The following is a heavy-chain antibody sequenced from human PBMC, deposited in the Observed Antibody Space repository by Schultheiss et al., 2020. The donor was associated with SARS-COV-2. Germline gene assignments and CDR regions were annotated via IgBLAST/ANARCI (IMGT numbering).Heavy chain of an antibody. V-gene: IGHV3-33*06. CDR1: GFTFSSFG. CDR3: AKDPPDYGDYVGDY. CDR2: IWFDGGNK. Sequence: GGSLRLSCAASGFTFSSFGMHWVRQAPGKGLEWVAVIWFDGGNKFYADSVKGRFTISRDNSKNTLYLQINSLRAEDTAVYFCAKDPPDYGDYVGDYWGQGTLVTVSS. D-gene: IGHD4-17*01. J-gene: IGHJ4*02.